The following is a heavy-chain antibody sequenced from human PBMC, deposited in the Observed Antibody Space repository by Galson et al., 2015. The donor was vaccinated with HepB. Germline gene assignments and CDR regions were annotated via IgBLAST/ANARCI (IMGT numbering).Heavy chain of an antibody. V-gene: IGHV5-51*03. CDR3: ARRMYYYDSSGHDAFDI. CDR2: IYPGDSDT. Sequence: QSGAEVKKPGESLKISCKGSGSSFTSYWIGWVRQMPGKGLEWMGIIYPGDSDTRYSPSFQGQVTISADKSISTAYLRWSSLKASDTAMYYCARRMYYYDSSGHDAFDIWGQGTMVTVSS. CDR1: GSSFTSYW. J-gene: IGHJ3*02. D-gene: IGHD3-22*01.